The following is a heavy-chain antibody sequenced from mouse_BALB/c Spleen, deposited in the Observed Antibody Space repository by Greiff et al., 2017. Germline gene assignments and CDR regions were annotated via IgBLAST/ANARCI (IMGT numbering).Heavy chain of an antibody. Sequence: QVQLKESGAELVRPGVSVKISCKGSGYTFTDYAMHWVKQSHAKSLEWIGVISTYYGDASYNQKFKGKATMTVDKSSSTAYMELARLTSEDSAIYYCARGAYDYGSWFAYWGQGTLVTVSA. CDR1: GYTFTDYA. V-gene: IGHV1S137*01. CDR2: ISTYYGDA. J-gene: IGHJ3*01. D-gene: IGHD2-4*01. CDR3: ARGAYDYGSWFAY.